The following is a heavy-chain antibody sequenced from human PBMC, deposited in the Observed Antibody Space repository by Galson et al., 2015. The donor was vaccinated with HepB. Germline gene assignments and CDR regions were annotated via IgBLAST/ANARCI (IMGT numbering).Heavy chain of an antibody. V-gene: IGHV3-43*01. CDR1: GFTFDDYT. CDR3: VKGGRVEMATLTKD. D-gene: IGHD5-24*01. Sequence: SLRLSCAASGFTFDDYTMHWVRQAPGKGLEWVSLINWNGANIYYADSVKGRFTISRDNSRNSLYLQMNSLRAEDTALYYCVKGGRVEMATLTKDWGQGTLVTVSS. CDR2: INWNGANI. J-gene: IGHJ4*02.